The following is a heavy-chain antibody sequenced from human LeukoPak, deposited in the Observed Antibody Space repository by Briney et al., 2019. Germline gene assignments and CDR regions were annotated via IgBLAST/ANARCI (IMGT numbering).Heavy chain of an antibody. Sequence: ASVKVSCKASGYTFTSYGISWVRQAPGQGLERMGWISAYNGNTNYAQKLQGRVTMTTDTSTSTAYMELRSLRSDDTAVYYCARDFAVTISYYYYGMDVWGQGTTVTVSS. CDR1: GYTFTSYG. D-gene: IGHD4-17*01. J-gene: IGHJ6*02. CDR3: ARDFAVTISYYYYGMDV. CDR2: ISAYNGNT. V-gene: IGHV1-18*01.